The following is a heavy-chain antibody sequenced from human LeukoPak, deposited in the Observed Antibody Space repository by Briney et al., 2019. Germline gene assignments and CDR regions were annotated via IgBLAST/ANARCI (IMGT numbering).Heavy chain of an antibody. Sequence: GGSLRLSCAASGFTFSDNYMSWIRQAPGKGLEWVSYISSSGSIYYADSVKGRFTISRDNTKNSLYLQMNSLRAEDTAVYYCARDWRDSSGKFPNDAFDIWGQGTMVTVSS. CDR2: ISSSGSI. D-gene: IGHD3-22*01. CDR3: ARDWRDSSGKFPNDAFDI. J-gene: IGHJ3*02. V-gene: IGHV3-11*04. CDR1: GFTFSDNY.